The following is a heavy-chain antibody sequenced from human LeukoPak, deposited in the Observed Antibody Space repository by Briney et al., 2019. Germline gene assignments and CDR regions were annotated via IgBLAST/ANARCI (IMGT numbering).Heavy chain of an antibody. CDR3: ARTSIAARRADFDY. Sequence: ASVKVSCKASGYTFIGYFMHWMRQAPGQGLEWMGWINSNSCGTSYAQKFQGRVTLTRDPRTRTACLELNRLTSDDTAVYYCARTSIAARRADFDYWGQGTVVTVSS. D-gene: IGHD6-6*01. V-gene: IGHV1-2*02. CDR1: GYTFIGYF. CDR2: INSNSCGT. J-gene: IGHJ4*02.